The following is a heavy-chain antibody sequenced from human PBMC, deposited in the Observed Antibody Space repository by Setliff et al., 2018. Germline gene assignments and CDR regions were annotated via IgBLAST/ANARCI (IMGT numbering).Heavy chain of an antibody. CDR2: IYYSGST. Sequence: SETLSLTCTVSGGSISSSSYYWGWIRQPPGKGLEWIGSIYYSGSTYYNPSLKSRVTISVDTSKNQFSLKLSSVTAADTAVYYCARDLASSYFYGMDVWGQGTTVTVSS. J-gene: IGHJ6*02. D-gene: IGHD3-16*01. CDR1: GGSISSSSYY. CDR3: ARDLASSYFYGMDV. V-gene: IGHV4-39*07.